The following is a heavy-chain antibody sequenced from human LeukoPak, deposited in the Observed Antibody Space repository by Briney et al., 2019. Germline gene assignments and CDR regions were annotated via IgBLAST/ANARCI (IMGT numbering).Heavy chain of an antibody. CDR3: ARDGLYSSSWQTFDY. CDR2: IYSGGST. CDR1: GFTVSSNY. D-gene: IGHD6-13*01. V-gene: IGHV3-53*01. Sequence: GGSLRLSFAASGFTVSSNYMYWVRQPPGKGLEWVSVIYSGGSTYYAGSVKGRFTISRDNSKNTLYLQMNSLRAADTAVNYCARDGLYSSSWQTFDYWGQGTLVTVYS. J-gene: IGHJ4*02.